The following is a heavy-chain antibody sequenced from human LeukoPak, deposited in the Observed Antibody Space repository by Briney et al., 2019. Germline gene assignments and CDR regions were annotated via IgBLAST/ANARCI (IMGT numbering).Heavy chain of an antibody. CDR3: ARLGGGIVERYYYYYMDV. CDR2: IYPGDSDT. D-gene: IGHD2-15*01. V-gene: IGHV5-51*01. Sequence: GESLKISCKGSGYSFTSYWIGWVRQMPGKGLEWMGIIYPGDSDTRYSPSFQGQVTISADKSISTAYLQWSSLEASDTAMYYCARLGGGIVERYYYYYMDVWGKGTTVTVSS. CDR1: GYSFTSYW. J-gene: IGHJ6*03.